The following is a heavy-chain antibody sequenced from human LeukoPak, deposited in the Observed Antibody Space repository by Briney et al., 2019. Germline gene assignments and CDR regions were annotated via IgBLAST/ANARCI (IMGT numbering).Heavy chain of an antibody. CDR3: ARGGDRRGFDY. CDR1: GGSISNGGYY. CDR2: IYDSGTT. V-gene: IGHV4-31*03. J-gene: IGHJ4*02. D-gene: IGHD1-14*01. Sequence: NPSQTLSLTCTVSGGSISNGGYYWSWIRQHPGKGLEWIGYIYDSGTTYYNPALQSRVTISVDTSDNQFSLKLRSLTAADPAVYYCARGGDRRGFDYWGQGTLVTVSS.